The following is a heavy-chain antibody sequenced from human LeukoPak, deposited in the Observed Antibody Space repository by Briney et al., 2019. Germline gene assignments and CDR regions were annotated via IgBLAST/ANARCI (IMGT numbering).Heavy chain of an antibody. Sequence: GRSLRLSWAPSGFTFSSYSMNWVRQAPGKGLEWVSSISSSSSYIYYTDSMKGRFTISRDNAKNSQYLQMNSRRAEDTAVYYCARGISYFDYWGQGTLVTVSS. CDR1: GFTFSSYS. J-gene: IGHJ4*02. CDR2: ISSSSSYI. CDR3: ARGISYFDY. D-gene: IGHD5-18*01. V-gene: IGHV3-21*01.